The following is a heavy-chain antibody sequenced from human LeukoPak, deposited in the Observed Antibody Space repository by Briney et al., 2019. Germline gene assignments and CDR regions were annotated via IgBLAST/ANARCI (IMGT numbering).Heavy chain of an antibody. CDR3: ARGTWGQLWPGQFFYMDV. V-gene: IGHV4-59*01. CDR2: IYYSGSS. D-gene: IGHD5-18*01. CDR1: GGSISNYY. J-gene: IGHJ6*03. Sequence: PSETLSLTCSVSGGSISNYYWSWIRQPPGKELEWIGYIYYSGSSNYNPSLKSRVAMSIDTSENQFSLNLNSVTAADTAIYFCARGTWGQLWPGQFFYMDVWGKGTTVIVSS.